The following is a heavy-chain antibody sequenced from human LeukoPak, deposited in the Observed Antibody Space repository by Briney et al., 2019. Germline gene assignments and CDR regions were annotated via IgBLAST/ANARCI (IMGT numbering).Heavy chain of an antibody. D-gene: IGHD6-25*01. CDR2: IKSKTDGGTT. J-gene: IGHJ6*02. V-gene: IGHV3-15*01. CDR3: ARDRSRYYGMDV. CDR1: GFTFSNAW. Sequence: PGGSLRLSCAASGFTFSNAWMSWVRQAPGKGLEWVGRIKSKTDGGTTDYAAPVKGRFTISGDDSKNTLYLQMNSLRAEDTAVYYCARDRSRYYGMDVWGQGTTVTVSS.